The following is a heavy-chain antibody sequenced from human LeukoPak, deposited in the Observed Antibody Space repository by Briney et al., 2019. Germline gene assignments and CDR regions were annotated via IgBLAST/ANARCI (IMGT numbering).Heavy chain of an antibody. D-gene: IGHD3-16*01. J-gene: IGHJ4*02. CDR3: AKAALGVRKLYYFDY. CDR2: ISAYNGTT. CDR1: GYTFTSYG. Sequence: GASVKVSCKTSGYTFTSYGISWVRQAPGQGLEWMGWISAYNGTTNYAQKLQGRVTMTTDTSTSTAYMELRSLRSDDTAVYYCAKAALGVRKLYYFDYWGLGTLVTVSS. V-gene: IGHV1-18*01.